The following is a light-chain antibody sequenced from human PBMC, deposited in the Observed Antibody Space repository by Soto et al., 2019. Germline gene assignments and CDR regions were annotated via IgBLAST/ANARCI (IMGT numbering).Light chain of an antibody. CDR3: HQRQSWPRT. V-gene: IGKV3-11*01. CDR2: QTS. J-gene: IGKJ1*01. Sequence: EIVLTQSPATLSSFPGDRVTLSCRDSQYINTRLAWYQHRPGQAPRLLIYQTSIRAAGIPARFSASGSGTDFTLTISDVQPEDFALYYCHQRQSWPRTFGQGTKVDI. CDR1: QYINTR.